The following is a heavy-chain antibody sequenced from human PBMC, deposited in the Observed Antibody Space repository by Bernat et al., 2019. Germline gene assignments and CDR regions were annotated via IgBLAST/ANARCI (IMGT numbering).Heavy chain of an antibody. CDR1: DGAFSTYY. J-gene: IGHJ4*02. Sequence: QVQLQQWGAGLLKPSETLSLTCAVSDGAFSTYYWGWIRQPPGKGLEWIGEINHSGSTNYNPSLKSRVTMSVDTSRNRFSLKLSSVTAADSAIYFCARGGVDNSNYGGLFDSCGQGTLLTVSS. D-gene: IGHD4-4*01. CDR2: INHSGST. V-gene: IGHV4-34*02. CDR3: ARGGVDNSNYGGLFDS.